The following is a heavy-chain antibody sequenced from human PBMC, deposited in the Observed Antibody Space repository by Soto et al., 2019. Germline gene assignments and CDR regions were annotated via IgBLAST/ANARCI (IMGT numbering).Heavy chain of an antibody. CDR3: ASLGVGDWANYYYYYGMDV. Sequence: EVQLLESGGGFVQPGGSLRLSCAATGFTFSVYAMTWVRQAPGKGLERVSAVTANGGSTYSADSVKGRFTNSRDNSKNSLFLQMNSLRAEDTAVYYCASLGVGDWANYYYYYGMDVWGQGTTVTVSS. J-gene: IGHJ6*02. D-gene: IGHD2-21*02. CDR1: GFTFSVYA. V-gene: IGHV3-23*01. CDR2: VTANGGST.